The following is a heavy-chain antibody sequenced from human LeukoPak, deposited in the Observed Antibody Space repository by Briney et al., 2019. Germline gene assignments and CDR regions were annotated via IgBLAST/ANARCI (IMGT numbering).Heavy chain of an antibody. D-gene: IGHD6-19*01. CDR2: IRYDGSNK. J-gene: IGHJ4*02. V-gene: IGHV3-30*02. Sequence: PGGSLRLSCAASGFTFSSFGLHWARQAPGNGLEWVAFIRYDGSNKSYADSVKGRFTISRDTSRNTLYLQMNSLRPEDSAIYYCAKDLTRYSTGWNEADYWGQGTLVTVSS. CDR3: AKDLTRYSTGWNEADY. CDR1: GFTFSSFG.